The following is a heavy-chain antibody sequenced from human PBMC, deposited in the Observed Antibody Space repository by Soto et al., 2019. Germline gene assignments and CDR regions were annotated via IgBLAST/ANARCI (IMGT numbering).Heavy chain of an antibody. V-gene: IGHV3-30*03. D-gene: IGHD3-22*01. CDR1: GFTFSSYG. CDR2: ISYDGSNK. CDR3: ARANYFESSGPFDY. J-gene: IGHJ4*02. Sequence: GGSLRLSCAASGFTFSSYGMHWVRQAPGKGLEWVAVISYDGSNKYYADSVKGRFTISRDNSKNTLYLQMNSLRAEDTAVYYCARANYFESSGPFDYWGPGTLVTVS.